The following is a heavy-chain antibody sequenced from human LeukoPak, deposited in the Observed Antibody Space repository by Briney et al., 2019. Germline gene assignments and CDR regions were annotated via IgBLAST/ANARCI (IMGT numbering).Heavy chain of an antibody. CDR2: INAGNGVT. Sequence: ASVKVSCKASGYTFTSYAMHWVRQAPGQRLEWMGRINAGNGVTKYSQKFQGRVTITRDTSASTAYMELSSLRSEDTAVYYCARDLWVTTWAFDIWGQGTVVTVSS. V-gene: IGHV1-3*01. CDR3: ARDLWVTTWAFDI. J-gene: IGHJ3*02. CDR1: GYTFTSYA. D-gene: IGHD4-17*01.